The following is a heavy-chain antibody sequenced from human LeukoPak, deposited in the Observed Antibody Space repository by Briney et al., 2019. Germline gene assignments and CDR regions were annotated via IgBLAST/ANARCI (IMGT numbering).Heavy chain of an antibody. D-gene: IGHD3-22*01. CDR2: IQQDGSAK. CDR3: ARFSLYDNSGYYSWLFDF. J-gene: IGHJ4*02. V-gene: IGHV3-7*01. CDR1: GFTFSTSW. Sequence: GGSLRLSCAASGFTFSTSWMSWVRQAPGKGLEWVANIQQDGSAKYYVNSVKGRFTISRDNAKNSLYLQMNSLRAEDTAVYYCARFSLYDNSGYYSWLFDFWGQGTLVTVSS.